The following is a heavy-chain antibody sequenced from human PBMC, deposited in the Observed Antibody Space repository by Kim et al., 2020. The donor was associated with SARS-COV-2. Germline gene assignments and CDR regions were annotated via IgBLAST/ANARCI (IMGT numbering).Heavy chain of an antibody. Sequence: GGSLRLSCAASGFTFSSYSMNWVRQAPGKGLEWVSYISSSSSTIYYADSVKGRFTISRDNAKNSLYLQMNSLRDEDTAVYYCARGLAVAGKVYGNWFDPWGQGTLVTVSS. J-gene: IGHJ5*02. CDR1: GFTFSSYS. CDR3: ARGLAVAGKVYGNWFDP. D-gene: IGHD6-19*01. V-gene: IGHV3-48*02. CDR2: ISSSSSTI.